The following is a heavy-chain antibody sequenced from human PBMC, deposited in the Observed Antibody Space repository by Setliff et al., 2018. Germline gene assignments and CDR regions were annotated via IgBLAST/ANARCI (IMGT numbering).Heavy chain of an antibody. CDR3: ARDDSEITMVRGVRRHYYYGMDV. CDR1: GFTFSSYG. V-gene: IGHV3-30*02. D-gene: IGHD3-10*01. CDR2: IRYDGSNK. J-gene: IGHJ6*02. Sequence: GGSLRLSCAASGFTFSSYGMHWVRQAPGKGLEWVAFIRYDGSNKYYADSVKGRFTISRDNSKNTLYLQMNSLRAEDTAVYYCARDDSEITMVRGVRRHYYYGMDVWGQGTTVTVSS.